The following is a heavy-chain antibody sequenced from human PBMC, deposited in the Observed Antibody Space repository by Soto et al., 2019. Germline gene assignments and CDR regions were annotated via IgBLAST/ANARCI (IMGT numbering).Heavy chain of an antibody. J-gene: IGHJ6*02. V-gene: IGHV1-3*01. D-gene: IGHD3-22*01. CDR2: INAGNGNT. Sequence: QVQLVQSGAEVKKPGASVKVSCKASGYTFTSYAMHWVRQAPGQRLEWMGWINAGNGNTKYSQKFQGRVTITRDTSASTAYMELSSLRSEDTAVYYCARERDYYDSSGYPYYGMDVWGQGTTVTVSS. CDR3: ARERDYYDSSGYPYYGMDV. CDR1: GYTFTSYA.